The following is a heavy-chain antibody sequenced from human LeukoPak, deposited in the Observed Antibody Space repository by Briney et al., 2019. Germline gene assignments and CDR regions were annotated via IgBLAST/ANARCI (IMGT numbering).Heavy chain of an antibody. Sequence: GGSLRLSCAASGFTFSSYSMNWVRQAPGKGLEWVSSISSSSSYIYYADSVKGRFTISRDNAKNSLYLQMNSLRAEDTAVYYCARTLTSYSSGWTRDYWGQGTLVIVSS. CDR3: ARTLTSYSSGWTRDY. V-gene: IGHV3-21*01. D-gene: IGHD6-19*01. CDR1: GFTFSSYS. J-gene: IGHJ4*02. CDR2: ISSSSSYI.